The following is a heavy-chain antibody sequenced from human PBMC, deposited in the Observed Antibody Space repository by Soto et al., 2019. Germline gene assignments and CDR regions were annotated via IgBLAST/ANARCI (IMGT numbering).Heavy chain of an antibody. Sequence: SLRLSCAASGFTFSSYGMHWVRQAPGKGLEWVAVIWYDGSNKYYADSVKGRFTISRDNSKNTLYLQMNSLRAEDTAVYYCATAPGIAVAGLPPDYWGQGTLVTVSS. V-gene: IGHV3-33*01. CDR1: GFTFSSYG. J-gene: IGHJ4*02. CDR2: IWYDGSNK. D-gene: IGHD6-19*01. CDR3: ATAPGIAVAGLPPDY.